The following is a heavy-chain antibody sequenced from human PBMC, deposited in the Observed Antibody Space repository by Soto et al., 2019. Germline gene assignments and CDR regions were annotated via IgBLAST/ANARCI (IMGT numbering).Heavy chain of an antibody. V-gene: IGHV1-8*01. CDR1: GDTFTSYE. J-gene: IGHJ5*02. CDR3: ARLGYCSGGSCRRGNWFDP. CDR2: MNPNSGNT. D-gene: IGHD2-15*01. Sequence: SVKVSCKASGDTFTSYEINWVRQATGQGLEWMGWMNPNSGNTGYAQKFQGRVTMTRNTSISTGYMELSSLRSEDTAVYYCARLGYCSGGSCRRGNWFDPWGQGTLVTVSS.